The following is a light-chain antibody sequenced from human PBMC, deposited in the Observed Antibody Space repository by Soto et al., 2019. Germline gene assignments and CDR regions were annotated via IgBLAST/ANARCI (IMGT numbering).Light chain of an antibody. CDR2: KAS. CDR3: QHYNSYSEA. CDR1: QCISGS. V-gene: IGKV1-5*03. J-gene: IGKJ1*01. Sequence: DIRLTESPGARASSVGGVGTSSCRVSQCISGSLNWYQQKPGKAPKLLIYKASTLKSGVPSRFSGSGSGTEFTLTISSLQPDDFATYYCQHYNSYSEAFGQGTKVDIK.